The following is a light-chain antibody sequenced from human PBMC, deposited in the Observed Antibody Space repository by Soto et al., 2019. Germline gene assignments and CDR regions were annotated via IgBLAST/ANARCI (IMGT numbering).Light chain of an antibody. CDR3: NAQADNGKHV. CDR2: EVS. J-gene: IGLJ1*01. CDR1: SNDVGHSSF. Sequence: QSALTQPPSASGSPGQSVTISCTGNSNDVGHSSFISWYQQHPGKGPKLIIYEVSKRPSGVPDLCSGSKSGNTASLSVSGLQDEDEADYFCNAQADNGKHVFGMGPKVTVL. V-gene: IGLV2-8*01.